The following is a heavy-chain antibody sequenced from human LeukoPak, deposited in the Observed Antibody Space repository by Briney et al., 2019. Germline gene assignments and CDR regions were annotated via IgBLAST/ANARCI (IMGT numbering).Heavy chain of an antibody. J-gene: IGHJ3*02. CDR1: XYTXXSYD. CDR3: ASGGLWFGELNQMGDAFDI. D-gene: IGHD3-10*01. Sequence: SVKVSXXASXYTXXSYDINWVRQATGQGLEWMGWMNPNSGNTGYAQKFQGRVTMTRNTSISTAYMELSSLRSEDTAVYYCASGGLWFGELNQMGDAFDIWGQGTMVTVSS. CDR2: MNPNSGNT. V-gene: IGHV1-8*01.